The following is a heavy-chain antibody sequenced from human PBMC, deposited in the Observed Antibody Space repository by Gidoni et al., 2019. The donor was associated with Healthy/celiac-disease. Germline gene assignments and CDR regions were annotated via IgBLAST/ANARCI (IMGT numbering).Heavy chain of an antibody. D-gene: IGHD3-3*02. J-gene: IGHJ6*02. Sequence: TASGFTFGDYAMSWVRQAPGKGLEWVGFIRSKAYGGTTEYAASVKGRFTISRDDSKSIAYLQMNSLKTEDTAVYYCFLAPAYYYYGMDVWGQGTTVTVSS. CDR2: IRSKAYGGTT. CDR1: GFTFGDYA. V-gene: IGHV3-49*04. CDR3: FLAPAYYYYGMDV.